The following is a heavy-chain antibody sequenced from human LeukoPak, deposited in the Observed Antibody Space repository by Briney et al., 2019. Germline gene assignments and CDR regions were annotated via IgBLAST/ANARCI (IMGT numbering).Heavy chain of an antibody. Sequence: SETLSLTCTVSGGSISSYYWSWIRQPPGKGLEWIGYIYYSGSTNYNPSLKSRVTISVDTSKNQFSLKLSSVTAADTAVYYCAGAIGFRARLQAYFDFWGQGTLVTVSS. D-gene: IGHD6-6*01. J-gene: IGHJ4*02. CDR3: AGAIGFRARLQAYFDF. V-gene: IGHV4-59*01. CDR2: IYYSGST. CDR1: GGSISSYY.